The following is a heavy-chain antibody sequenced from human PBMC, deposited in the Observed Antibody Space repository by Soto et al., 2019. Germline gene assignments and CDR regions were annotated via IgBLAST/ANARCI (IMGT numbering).Heavy chain of an antibody. V-gene: IGHV3-23*01. CDR1: GFTFSSYA. CDR3: AKDGGYCSSTSCYDMDV. J-gene: IGHJ6*02. CDR2: ISGSGGST. Sequence: VQLLESGGGLVQPGGSLRLSCAASGFTFSSYAMSWVRPAPGKGLEWVSAISGSGGSTYYADSVKGRFTISRDNSKNTLYQQMNSLRAEDTAVYYCAKDGGYCSSTSCYDMDVWGQGTTVTVS. D-gene: IGHD2-2*03.